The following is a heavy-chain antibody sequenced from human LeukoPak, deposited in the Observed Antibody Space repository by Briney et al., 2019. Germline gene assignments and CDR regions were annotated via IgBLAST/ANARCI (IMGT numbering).Heavy chain of an antibody. Sequence: GGSLRLSCAASGFIFSSYSMNWVRQAPGKGLEWVSYISTFSSIIYYADSVKGRFTISRDDAKNSLYLQMNSLRAEDTAVYYCARDPEDIDYWGQGTLVTVSS. CDR2: ISTFSSII. D-gene: IGHD2-15*01. CDR3: ARDPEDIDY. J-gene: IGHJ4*02. CDR1: GFIFSSYS. V-gene: IGHV3-48*01.